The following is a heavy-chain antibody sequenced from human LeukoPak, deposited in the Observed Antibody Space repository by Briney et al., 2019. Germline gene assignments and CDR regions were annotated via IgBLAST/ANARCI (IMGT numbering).Heavy chain of an antibody. CDR1: EFSVGSNY. D-gene: IGHD4/OR15-4a*01. CDR2: IYSGGST. V-gene: IGHV3-66*04. CDR3: ARRAGAYSHPYDY. J-gene: IGHJ4*02. Sequence: GGSLRLSCAASEFSVGSNYMTWVRRAPGKGLEWVSLIYSGGSTYYADSVKGRFTISRDDSKNTLYLQMNSLRAEDTAVYYCARRAGAYSHPYDYWGQGTLVTVSS.